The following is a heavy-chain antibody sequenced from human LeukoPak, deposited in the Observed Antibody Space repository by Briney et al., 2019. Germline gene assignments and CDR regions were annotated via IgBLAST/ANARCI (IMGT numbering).Heavy chain of an antibody. CDR1: GFTFSSYS. CDR2: IGSSSNSI. Sequence: GGSLRLSCAASGFTFSSYSMNWVRQAPGKGLEWVSSIGSSSNSIYYTDSVKGRFTISIDNAKNSLYLQMNSLRAEDTAVYYCARELPTEAFDYWGQGTLVTVSS. D-gene: IGHD1-26*01. V-gene: IGHV3-21*01. CDR3: ARELPTEAFDY. J-gene: IGHJ4*02.